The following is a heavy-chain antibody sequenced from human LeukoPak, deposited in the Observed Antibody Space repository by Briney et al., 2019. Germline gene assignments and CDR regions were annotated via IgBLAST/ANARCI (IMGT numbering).Heavy chain of an antibody. Sequence: PGGSLRLSCAASGFTFDDYAMPWVRQAPGKGLEWVSVISWNAGRTYYAESVKGRFTISRDNSNNSLYLQMNSLRTEDTALYYCAKTLTIRWSESLGYWGQGTLVSVSS. CDR3: AKTLTIRWSESLGY. V-gene: IGHV3-43*02. CDR2: ISWNAGRT. CDR1: GFTFDDYA. D-gene: IGHD2-15*01. J-gene: IGHJ4*02.